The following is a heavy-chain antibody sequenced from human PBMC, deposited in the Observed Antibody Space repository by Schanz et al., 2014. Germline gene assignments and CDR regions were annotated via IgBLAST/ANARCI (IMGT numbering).Heavy chain of an antibody. V-gene: IGHV1-2*06. CDR2: INPNSGAA. Sequence: VQLVQSGAEVKKPGASVKLSCKASGYTFTNYYIHWVRQAPGQGLEWMGRINPNSGAANYAQKFQGRVTLTRDTSRSTAYMELSRLTSDDTAVYYCARESDYYASSGLPDYWGQGTLVTVSS. D-gene: IGHD3-22*01. CDR1: GYTFTNYY. CDR3: ARESDYYASSGLPDY. J-gene: IGHJ4*02.